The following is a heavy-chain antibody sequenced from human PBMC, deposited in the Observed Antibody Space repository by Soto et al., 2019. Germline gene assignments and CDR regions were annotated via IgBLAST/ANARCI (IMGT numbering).Heavy chain of an antibody. J-gene: IGHJ4*02. CDR2: IYYGGST. V-gene: IGHV4-59*01. D-gene: IGHD3-22*01. CDR3: ARGRHYYDSSGYYYAPTSLDY. CDR1: GGSISSYY. Sequence: PSETLSLTCTVSGGSISSYYWSWIRQPPGKGLEWIGYIYYGGSTNYNPSLKSRVTISVDTSKNQFSLKLSSVTAADTAVYYCARGRHYYDSSGYYYAPTSLDYWGQGTLVTVSS.